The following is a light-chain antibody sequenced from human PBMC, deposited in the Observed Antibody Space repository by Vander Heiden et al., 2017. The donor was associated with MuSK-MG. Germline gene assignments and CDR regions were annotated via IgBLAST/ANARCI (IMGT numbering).Light chain of an antibody. CDR2: EVS. Sequence: QSALTQPGSVSGSPGQSITISCTGTSSNLGSYNLVSWYQQPPGRAPILIIYEVSKRPSGVSDRFSGSKSGNTASLTISGLQTEDEADYYCCAYAGSRAYVFGSATSVTVL. CDR3: CAYAGSRAYV. CDR1: SSNLGSYNL. V-gene: IGLV2-23*02. J-gene: IGLJ1*01.